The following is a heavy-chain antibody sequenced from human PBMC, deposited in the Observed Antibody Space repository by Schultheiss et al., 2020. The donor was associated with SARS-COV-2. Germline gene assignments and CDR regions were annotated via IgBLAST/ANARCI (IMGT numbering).Heavy chain of an antibody. D-gene: IGHD1-7*01. CDR1: GGSISSYY. CDR3: ARHGGLELPFDY. J-gene: IGHJ4*02. CDR2: IYYSGRT. Sequence: SETLSLTCTVSGGSISSYYWSWIRQPPGMGLEWIGYIYYSGRTNYNPSLKSRFTISVDTSKNQFSLKLSSVTAADTAVYYCARHGGLELPFDYWGQGTLVTVSS. V-gene: IGHV4-59*08.